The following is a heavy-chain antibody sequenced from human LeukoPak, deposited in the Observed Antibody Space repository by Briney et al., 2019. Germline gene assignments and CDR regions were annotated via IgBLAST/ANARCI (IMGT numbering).Heavy chain of an antibody. V-gene: IGHV4-38-2*01. Sequence: SETLSLTCAVSGYSISSGYYWGWIRQPPGKGLEWIGSIYHSGSTYYNPSLKSRVTISVDTSKNQFSLKLSSVTAADMAVYYCARGPRWEPPLGYWGQGTLVTVSS. J-gene: IGHJ4*02. CDR3: ARGPRWEPPLGY. D-gene: IGHD1-14*01. CDR2: IYHSGST. CDR1: GYSISSGYY.